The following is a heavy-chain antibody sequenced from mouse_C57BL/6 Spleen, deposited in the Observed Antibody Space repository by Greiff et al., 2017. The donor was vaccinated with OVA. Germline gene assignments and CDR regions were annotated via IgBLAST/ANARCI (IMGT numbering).Heavy chain of an antibody. CDR1: GYTFTSYD. J-gene: IGHJ4*01. CDR2: IYPRDGST. Sequence: VQLQQSGPELVKPGASVKLSCKASGYTFTSYDINWVKQRPGQGLEWIGWIYPRDGSTKYNEKFKGEATLTVDTSSSTAYMELHSLTSEDSAVYFCARYYGSTPRGYAMDYWGQGTSVTVSS. V-gene: IGHV1-85*01. CDR3: ARYYGSTPRGYAMDY. D-gene: IGHD1-1*01.